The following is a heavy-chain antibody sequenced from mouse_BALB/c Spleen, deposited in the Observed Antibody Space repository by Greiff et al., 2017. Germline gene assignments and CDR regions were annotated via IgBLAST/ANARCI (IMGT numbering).Heavy chain of an antibody. J-gene: IGHJ2*01. CDR3: AREGITTVVGEGFDY. CDR1: GFTFSSYA. V-gene: IGHV5-6-5*01. D-gene: IGHD1-1*01. CDR2: ISSGGST. Sequence: EVHLVESGGGLVKPGGSLKLSCAASGFTFSSYAMSWVRQTPEKRLEWVASISSGGSTYYPDSVKGRFTISRDNARNILYLQMSSLRSEDTAMYYCAREGITTVVGEGFDYWGQGTTLTVSS.